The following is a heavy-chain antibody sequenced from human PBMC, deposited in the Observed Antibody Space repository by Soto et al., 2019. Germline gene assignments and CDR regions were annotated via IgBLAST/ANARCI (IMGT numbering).Heavy chain of an antibody. V-gene: IGHV3-23*01. CDR2: ISGSGGST. J-gene: IGHJ4*02. CDR1: GFTFNSYA. D-gene: IGHD3-3*01. CDR3: AGVANVLRFLEWSHY. Sequence: GGSLRLSCAASGFTFNSYAMSWVRQAPGKGLEWVSAISGSGGSTYYADSVKGRFTISRDNSKNTLYLQMNSLRAEDTAVYYCAGVANVLRFLEWSHYWGQGTLVTVSS.